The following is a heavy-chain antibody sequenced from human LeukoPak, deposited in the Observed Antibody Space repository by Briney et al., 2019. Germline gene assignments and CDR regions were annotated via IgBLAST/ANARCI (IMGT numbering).Heavy chain of an antibody. D-gene: IGHD2-15*01. J-gene: IGHJ3*02. CDR3: ARRYCSGGSCSDDAFDI. CDR1: GFTFSSYG. V-gene: IGHV3-33*01. CDR2: IWYDGSNK. Sequence: GGSLRLSCAASGFTFSSYGMHWVRQAPGKGLEWVAVIWYDGSNKYYADSVKGRFTISRDNSKNTLYLQMNSLRAEDTAVYYCARRYCSGGSCSDDAFDIWGQGTMVTVSS.